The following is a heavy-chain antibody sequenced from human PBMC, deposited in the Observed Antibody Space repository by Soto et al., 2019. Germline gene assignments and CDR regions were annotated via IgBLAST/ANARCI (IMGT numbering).Heavy chain of an antibody. V-gene: IGHV1-58*02. D-gene: IGHD3-3*01. CDR2: IVVGSGNT. CDR1: GFTFTSSA. Sequence: SVKVSCKASGFTFTSSAMQWVRQARGQRLEWIGWIVVGSGNTNYAQKFQERVTITRDMSTSTAYMELSSLRSEDTAVYYCAAGYDFWSGDYYMDVWGKGTTVTVSS. CDR3: AAGYDFWSGDYYMDV. J-gene: IGHJ6*03.